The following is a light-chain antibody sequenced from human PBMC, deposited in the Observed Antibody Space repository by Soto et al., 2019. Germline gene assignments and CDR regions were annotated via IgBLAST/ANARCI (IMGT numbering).Light chain of an antibody. CDR2: GAS. J-gene: IGKJ1*01. CDR1: QSVSSNY. Sequence: EIVLTQSPGTLSLSPGERATLSSRASQSVSSNYLAWYQRKPGQAPRLLIYGASSRATDIPNRFSGSGSGTDFTLTITRLEPEDFAVYFCHQYGGSPPTFGQGTKVEIK. V-gene: IGKV3-20*01. CDR3: HQYGGSPPT.